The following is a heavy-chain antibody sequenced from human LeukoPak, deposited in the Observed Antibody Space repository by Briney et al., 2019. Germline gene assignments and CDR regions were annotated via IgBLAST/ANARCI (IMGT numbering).Heavy chain of an antibody. CDR3: ARLLGITPQPMTEGFDI. CDR1: GFSLSTSW. Sequence: GGSLRLSCAASGFSLSTSWMLWVRQTPGKGLVWLSRISPDGSSTSYADSVKGRFTVSRDIARNTVTLQMNSLRAEDSAVYYCARLLGITPQPMTEGFDIWGQGTMVTVSS. V-gene: IGHV3-74*01. CDR2: ISPDGSST. D-gene: IGHD3-16*01. J-gene: IGHJ3*02.